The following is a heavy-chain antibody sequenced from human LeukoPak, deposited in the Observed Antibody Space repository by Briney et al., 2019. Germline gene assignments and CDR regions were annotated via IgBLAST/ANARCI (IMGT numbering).Heavy chain of an antibody. CDR2: IYYRGTT. Sequence: HPSETLSLTCTVSGGSISGSNYYWGWIRQSPGKGLEWIGSIYYRGTTSYNPSLKGRVTISVDTSKNQFSLNLSSVTAADTAVYYYATYFDFWSGYPGYMDVWGNGTTVTVSS. D-gene: IGHD3-3*01. CDR3: ATYFDFWSGYPGYMDV. J-gene: IGHJ6*03. CDR1: GGSISGSNYY. V-gene: IGHV4-39*01.